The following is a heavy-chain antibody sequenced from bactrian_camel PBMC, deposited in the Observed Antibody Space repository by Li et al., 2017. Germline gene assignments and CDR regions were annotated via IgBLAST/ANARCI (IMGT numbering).Heavy chain of an antibody. V-gene: IGHV3S53*01. CDR3: AAGCKVAGTWSFESDFRY. CDR1: GRSYSHDC. J-gene: IGHJ6*01. D-gene: IGHD1*01. CDR2: VDTDGKT. Sequence: VQLVESGGGYVQAGGSLRLSCAASGRSYSHDCMGWFRQAPGKERERVAAVDTDGKTLYADSVKGRFTIAKDNAKNTLYLQMNSLKPDDSAMYYCAAGCKVAGTWSFESDFRYWGQGTQVTVS.